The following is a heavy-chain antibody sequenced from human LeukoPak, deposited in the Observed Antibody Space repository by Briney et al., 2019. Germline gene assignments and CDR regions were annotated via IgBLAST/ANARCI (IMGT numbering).Heavy chain of an antibody. CDR1: GFSFTTHP. V-gene: IGHV3-30-3*01. CDR3: AREGTFSDILTGYSFFDY. D-gene: IGHD3-9*01. Sequence: GGSLRLSCAASGFSFTTHPMHWVRQSPGKGLEGVALISYLGDNQYYADSVKGRFSIARDNSKSALYLHMNSLRPEDTALYYCAREGTFSDILTGYSFFDYWGQGTLVTVSS. CDR2: ISYLGDNQ. J-gene: IGHJ4*02.